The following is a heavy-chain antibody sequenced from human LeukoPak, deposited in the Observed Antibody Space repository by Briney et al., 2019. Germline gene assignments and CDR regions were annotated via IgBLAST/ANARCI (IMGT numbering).Heavy chain of an antibody. J-gene: IGHJ4*02. CDR1: GFNFSASG. CDR3: ARDGGYCLDY. CDR2: IWYNGSYK. V-gene: IGHV3-33*01. Sequence: GGSLRLSCAASGFNFSASGMHWVRQSPGKGLEWVALIWYNGSYKYSADSVKGRFTNSRDNSKNTVYLQMNSLRPEDTAVYYCARDGGYCLDYWGQGTLVTVSS. D-gene: IGHD2-21*01.